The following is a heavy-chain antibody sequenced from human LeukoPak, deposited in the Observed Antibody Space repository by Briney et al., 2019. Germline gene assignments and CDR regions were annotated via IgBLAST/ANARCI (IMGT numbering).Heavy chain of an antibody. Sequence: SVKVSCKASGGTFSSYAISWVRQAPGQGLEWMGRIIPILGIANYAQKFQGRVTITADKSTSTAYMELSSLRSEDTAVYYCARENDCSSTSCSNWFDPWGQGTLVTVSS. CDR1: GGTFSSYA. D-gene: IGHD2-2*01. CDR2: IIPILGIA. CDR3: ARENDCSSTSCSNWFDP. J-gene: IGHJ5*02. V-gene: IGHV1-69*04.